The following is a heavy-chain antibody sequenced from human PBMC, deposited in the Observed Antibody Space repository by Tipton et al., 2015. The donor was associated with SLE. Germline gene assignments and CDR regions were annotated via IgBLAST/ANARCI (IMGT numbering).Heavy chain of an antibody. V-gene: IGHV4-61*02. CDR2: IYTRGST. D-gene: IGHD3-3*02. CDR3: ARRSLLAVPK. J-gene: IGHJ4*02. CDR1: GGSISSGSYY. Sequence: GLVKPSETLSLTCTVSGGSISSGSYYWSWIRQSAGEGLEWIGRIYTRGSTNYNLSLKSRVTISADTSNKHFSLKRSSVTAADTAVYYCARRSLLAVPKWGQGTLVTVSS.